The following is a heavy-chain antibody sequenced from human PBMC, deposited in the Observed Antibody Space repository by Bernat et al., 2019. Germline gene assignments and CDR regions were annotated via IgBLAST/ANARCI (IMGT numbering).Heavy chain of an antibody. CDR3: AKDGVVSYWYFDL. Sequence: VQLVESGGGVVQPGRSLRLSSAASGFTFSSYAMSWVRQAPGKGLEWVSAISGSGGSTYYADSVKGRFTISRDNSKNTLYLQMNSLRAEDTAVYYCAKDGVVSYWYFDLWGRGTLVTVSS. CDR2: ISGSGGST. V-gene: IGHV3-23*04. D-gene: IGHD2/OR15-2a*01. CDR1: GFTFSSYA. J-gene: IGHJ2*01.